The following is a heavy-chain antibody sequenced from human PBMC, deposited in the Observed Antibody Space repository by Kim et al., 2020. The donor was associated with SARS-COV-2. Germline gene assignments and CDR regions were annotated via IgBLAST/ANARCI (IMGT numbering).Heavy chain of an antibody. CDR3: ARGRTTVTTEYYFDY. V-gene: IGHV3-7*01. J-gene: IGHJ4*02. CDR1: GFTFSSYW. Sequence: GGSLRLSCAASGFTFSSYWMSWVRQAPGKGLEWVANIKQDGSEKYYVDSVKGRFTISRDNAKNSLYLQMNSLRAEDTAVYYCARGRTTVTTEYYFDYWGQGTLVTVSS. CDR2: IKQDGSEK. D-gene: IGHD4-17*01.